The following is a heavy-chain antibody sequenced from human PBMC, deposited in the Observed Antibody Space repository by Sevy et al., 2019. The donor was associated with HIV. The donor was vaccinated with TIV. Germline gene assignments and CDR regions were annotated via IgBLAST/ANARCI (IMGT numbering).Heavy chain of an antibody. CDR2: ISYDGSNK. Sequence: GGSLRLSCAASGFTFSSYAMHWVRQAPGKGLEWVAVISYDGSNKYYADSLKGRFTISIDNSKNTLYLPMDGLRAEDTALYYCARDDEPDYYYFDMDVWGQGTTVTVSS. CDR1: GFTFSSYA. V-gene: IGHV3-30-3*01. CDR3: ARDDEPDYYYFDMDV. J-gene: IGHJ6*02.